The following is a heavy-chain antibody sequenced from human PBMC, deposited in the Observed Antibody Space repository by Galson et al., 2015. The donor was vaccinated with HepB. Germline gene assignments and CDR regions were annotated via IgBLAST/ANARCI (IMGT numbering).Heavy chain of an antibody. J-gene: IGHJ4*02. CDR1: GFTFNNYA. CDR2: ISGSGVNT. Sequence: SLRLSCAASGFTFNNYAMSWVRQAPGKGLEWVSAISGSGVNTCYADSVKGRFTISRDNSKNTLYLQMNSLRAEDTAVYYCARDPSGDYFFDYWGQGTLVTVSS. V-gene: IGHV3-23*01. D-gene: IGHD4-17*01. CDR3: ARDPSGDYFFDY.